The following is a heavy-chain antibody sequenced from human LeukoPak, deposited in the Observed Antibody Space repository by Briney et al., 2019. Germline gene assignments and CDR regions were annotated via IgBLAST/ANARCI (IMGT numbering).Heavy chain of an antibody. CDR1: GFTFSSYG. J-gene: IGHJ4*02. CDR2: IWYDGSNK. Sequence: GGSLRLSCAASGFTFSSYGMRWVRQAPGKGLEWVAVIWYDGSNKYYADSVKGRFIISRDSSKNTLYLQMNRLRHEDTAVYYCAKDSNDYGDYVDSWGQGTLVTVSS. V-gene: IGHV3-33*06. CDR3: AKDSNDYGDYVDS. D-gene: IGHD4/OR15-4a*01.